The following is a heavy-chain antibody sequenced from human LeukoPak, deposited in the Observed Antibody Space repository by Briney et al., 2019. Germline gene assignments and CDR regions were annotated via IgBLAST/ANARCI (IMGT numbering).Heavy chain of an antibody. J-gene: IGHJ4*02. V-gene: IGHV4-4*08. CDR3: AKVVNDGYGGY. Sequence: PSETLSLTCSVSGASITSDYWSWIRQPPGKGLEWIGYVHHSGTTKYNPSLNSRVTISMDTSKNQFSLKLAPVTAEDTAIYYCAKVVNDGYGGYWGQGTLVTVSS. CDR1: GASITSDY. D-gene: IGHD3-22*01. CDR2: VHHSGTT.